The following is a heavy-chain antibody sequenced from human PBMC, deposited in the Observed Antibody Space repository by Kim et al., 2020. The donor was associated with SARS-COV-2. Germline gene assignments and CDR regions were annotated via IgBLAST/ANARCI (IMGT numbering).Heavy chain of an antibody. D-gene: IGHD2-2*01. Sequence: GGSLRLSCAASEFTFNLYWMHWVRQAPGKGLEWVANIKQDGSEKYYMDSVKGRFTISRDNANKSLFLQMNSLRPDDTAVYYCARGSVVVTSDLERKWYFDLWGRGKLVTVSS. CDR1: EFTFNLYW. V-gene: IGHV3-7*03. CDR2: IKQDGSEK. CDR3: ARGSVVVTSDLERKWYFDL. J-gene: IGHJ2*01.